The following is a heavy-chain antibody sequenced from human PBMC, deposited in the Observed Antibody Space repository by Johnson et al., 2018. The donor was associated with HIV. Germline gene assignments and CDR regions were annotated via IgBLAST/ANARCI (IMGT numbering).Heavy chain of an antibody. J-gene: IGHJ3*02. CDR2: IRYDASNK. D-gene: IGHD4-23*01. CDR3: ANVRWPDAFVI. V-gene: IGHV3-30*02. CDR1: GFTFSSYG. Sequence: QVQLVESGGGVVQPGGSLGLSCAASGFTFSSYGMHWVRQAPGKGLEWVAFIRYDASNKYYADSVKGRSTISRDNFKKTVHLQMNSLRAEDTAVYYCANVRWPDAFVIWGQGTMVTVSS.